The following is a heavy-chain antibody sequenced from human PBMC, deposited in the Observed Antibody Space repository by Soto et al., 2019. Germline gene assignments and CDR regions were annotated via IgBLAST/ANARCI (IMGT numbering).Heavy chain of an antibody. J-gene: IGHJ6*02. CDR2: ISGSGGST. V-gene: IGHV3-23*01. CDR3: AKAGVGAHYYYYGMDV. D-gene: IGHD1-26*01. Sequence: PVGSLRLSCAASGFTFSSYAMSWVRQAPGKGLEWVSAISGSGGSTYYADSVKGRFTISRDNSKNTLYLQMNSLRAEDTAVYYCAKAGVGAHYYYYGMDVWGQGTTVTVSS. CDR1: GFTFSSYA.